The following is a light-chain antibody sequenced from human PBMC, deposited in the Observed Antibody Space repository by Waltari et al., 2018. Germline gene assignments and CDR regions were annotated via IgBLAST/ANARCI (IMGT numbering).Light chain of an antibody. CDR2: DAS. CDR3: QQYAASRT. CDR1: QKVSLDY. Sequence: IVLTQSPGTLSLTPGERATLSCRASQKVSLDYIAWYQQKPGQAPRLLIYDASKRGPGLPSRFYGSGSGTDFTLTISSLEPEDFAVYYCQQYAASRTFGQGTKVEI. J-gene: IGKJ1*01. V-gene: IGKV3-20*01.